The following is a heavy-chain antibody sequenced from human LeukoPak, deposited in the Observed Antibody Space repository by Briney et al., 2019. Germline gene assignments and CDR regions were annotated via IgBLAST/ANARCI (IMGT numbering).Heavy chain of an antibody. J-gene: IGHJ4*02. Sequence: GGSLRLSCAASGFTFSDYYISWIRQAPGKGLEWVSYISSSGSTIYYADSVKGRFTISRDNAKNSLYLQMNSLRAEDTAVYYCARDKDYPRTHFDYWGQGTLVTVSS. CDR3: ARDKDYPRTHFDY. CDR2: ISSSGSTI. D-gene: IGHD4-11*01. V-gene: IGHV3-11*01. CDR1: GFTFSDYY.